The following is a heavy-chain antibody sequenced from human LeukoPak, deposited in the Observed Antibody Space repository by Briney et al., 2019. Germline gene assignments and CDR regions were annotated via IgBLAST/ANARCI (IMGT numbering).Heavy chain of an antibody. Sequence: PGRSLRLSCAASGFTFSSYGMHWVRQAPGKGPEWVAVIWYDGSNKYYADSVKGRFTISRDNSKNTLYLQMNSLRAEDTAVYYCARGYCSSTSCLVYGMDVWGQGTTVTVSS. V-gene: IGHV3-33*01. CDR3: ARGYCSSTSCLVYGMDV. D-gene: IGHD2-2*01. J-gene: IGHJ6*02. CDR2: IWYDGSNK. CDR1: GFTFSSYG.